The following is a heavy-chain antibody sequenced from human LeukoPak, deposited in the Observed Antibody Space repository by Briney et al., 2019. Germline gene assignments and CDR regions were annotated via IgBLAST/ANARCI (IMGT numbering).Heavy chain of an antibody. V-gene: IGHV3-49*03. D-gene: IGHD5-24*01. CDR3: TRGSMATIVGWFDP. Sequence: GGSLRLSCTASGITFGDYAMSWFRQAPGKGLEWVGFIRSKAYGGTTEYAASVKGRFTISRDDSKSIAYLQMNSLKTEDTAVYYCTRGSMATIVGWFDPWGQGTLVTVSS. CDR1: GITFGDYA. J-gene: IGHJ5*02. CDR2: IRSKAYGGTT.